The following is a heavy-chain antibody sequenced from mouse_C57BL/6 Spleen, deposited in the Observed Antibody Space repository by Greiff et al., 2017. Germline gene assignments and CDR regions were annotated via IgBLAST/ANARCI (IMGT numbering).Heavy chain of an antibody. CDR3: AREGSYYSKGWYFDV. V-gene: IGHV5-16*01. J-gene: IGHJ1*03. CDR2: INYDGSST. Sequence: EVKLMESEGGLVQPGCSMKLSCTASGFTFSDYYMAWVRQVPEKGLEWVANINYDGSSTYYLDSLKSRFIISRDNAKNILYLQMSSLKSEDTATYYCAREGSYYSKGWYFDVWGTGTTVTVSS. D-gene: IGHD2-5*01. CDR1: GFTFSDYY.